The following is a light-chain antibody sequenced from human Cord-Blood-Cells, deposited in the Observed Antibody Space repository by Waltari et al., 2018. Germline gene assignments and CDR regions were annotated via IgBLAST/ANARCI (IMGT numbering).Light chain of an antibody. CDR1: QSVSSY. J-gene: IGKJ4*01. CDR3: QQRSNWPPL. V-gene: IGKV3-11*01. Sequence: EIVLTQSPATLSLSPGERATLSCRASQSVSSYLAWYQQKPGQAPRLLIYDVSNRATGIPGRFSGSGSGTDFTLTISSLESEDFAVYYWQQRSNWPPLFGGGTKVEIK. CDR2: DVS.